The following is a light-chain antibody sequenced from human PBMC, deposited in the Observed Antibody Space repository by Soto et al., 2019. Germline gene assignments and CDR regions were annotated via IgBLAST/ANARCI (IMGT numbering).Light chain of an antibody. CDR3: CSYVGSNIFYV. V-gene: IGLV2-23*02. J-gene: IGLJ1*01. CDR2: EVT. Sequence: QSALTHPASVSWSPGQAITISCTGTNSDLGTYNLVSWYQQHPGKAPKTIIYEVTKRPSGVSKRFSGSKSGNTASLTISGLQAEDEADYYCCSYVGSNIFYVFGTGTKVTXL. CDR1: NSDLGTYNL.